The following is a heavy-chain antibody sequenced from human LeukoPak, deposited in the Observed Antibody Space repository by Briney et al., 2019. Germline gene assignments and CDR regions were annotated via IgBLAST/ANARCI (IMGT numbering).Heavy chain of an antibody. D-gene: IGHD1-26*01. V-gene: IGHV3-30*04. CDR1: GFTFSSYA. CDR2: ISYDGSKK. Sequence: GGSLRLSCAASGFTFSSYAMHWVRQAPGKGLEGVAGISYDGSKKYYADSVKGRFTISRDNSKNTLYLQMNSLRAEDTAVYYCARCGIVGATTKVYYYYGMDVWGQGTTVTVSS. CDR3: ARCGIVGATTKVYYYYGMDV. J-gene: IGHJ6*02.